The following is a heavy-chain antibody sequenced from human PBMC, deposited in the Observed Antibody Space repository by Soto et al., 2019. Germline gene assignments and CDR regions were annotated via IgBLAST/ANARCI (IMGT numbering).Heavy chain of an antibody. V-gene: IGHV3-13*04. J-gene: IGHJ4*02. CDR3: ARAIGPTLFDY. D-gene: IGHD3-22*01. CDR2: IGTAGDT. CDR1: GFTFSSYD. Sequence: EVQLVESGGGLVQPGGSLRLSCSASGFTFSSYDMHWVRRGPGKGLEWVSAIGTAGDTNYAGSVKGRFTISRENAKNSLYLQMNSVRAGDTAIYFCARAIGPTLFDYWGQGTLVTVSS.